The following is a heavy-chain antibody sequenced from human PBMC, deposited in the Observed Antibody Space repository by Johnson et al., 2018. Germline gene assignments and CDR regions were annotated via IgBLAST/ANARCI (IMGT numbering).Heavy chain of an antibody. V-gene: IGHV3-23*01. Sequence: EVQLLETGGGLVQXGGSLRLSCAASGFTFSSYAMSWVRQAPGKGLEWGSAISGSGGSTYYADSVKGRFTISRDNSKNTLYLQMNSLRAEDTAGYYCAKHSIFGVVISSGYYYMDVWGKGTTVTVSS. CDR3: AKHSIFGVVISSGYYYMDV. CDR1: GFTFSSYA. J-gene: IGHJ6*03. CDR2: ISGSGGST. D-gene: IGHD3-3*01.